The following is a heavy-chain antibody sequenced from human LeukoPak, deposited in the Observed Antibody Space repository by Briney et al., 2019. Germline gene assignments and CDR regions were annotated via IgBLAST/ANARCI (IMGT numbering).Heavy chain of an antibody. CDR2: ISYDGSNK. Sequence: GGSLRLSCAASGFTFSSYAMHWVRQAPGKGLEWVAVISYDGSNKYYADSVKGRFTISRDNSKNTLYLQMNSLRAEDTAVYYCARELQWLRAFDYWGQGTLVTVSS. CDR3: ARELQWLRAFDY. J-gene: IGHJ4*02. CDR1: GFTFSSYA. V-gene: IGHV3-30-3*01. D-gene: IGHD6-19*01.